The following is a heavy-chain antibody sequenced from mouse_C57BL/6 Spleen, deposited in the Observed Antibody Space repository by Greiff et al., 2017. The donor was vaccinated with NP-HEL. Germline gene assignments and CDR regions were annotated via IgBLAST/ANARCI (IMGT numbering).Heavy chain of an antibody. Sequence: QVQLQQPGAELVMPGASVQLSCKASGYTFTSYWMPWVKQRPGQGLEWIGEIDPSVSYTNYNQKFTGKSTLPVDKSSSTAYMQLSSLTSEDSAVYYCERRGGLRLFDYGGQGTTLTVSS. CDR3: ERRGGLRLFDY. J-gene: IGHJ2*01. V-gene: IGHV1-69*01. CDR2: IDPSVSYT. D-gene: IGHD2-4*01. CDR1: GYTFTSYW.